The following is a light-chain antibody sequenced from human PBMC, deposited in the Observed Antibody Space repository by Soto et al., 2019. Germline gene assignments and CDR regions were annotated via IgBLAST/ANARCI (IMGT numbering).Light chain of an antibody. Sequence: DIQMTQSPSTLSASVGDRVTITCRASQSISSWLAWYQQKTGKAPKLLINDASSLESVVPSRFSGSGSGTQFTLTISSLQPDNFAIYYSQQYNSYSWTFGQGTKVEIK. J-gene: IGKJ1*01. CDR1: QSISSW. V-gene: IGKV1-5*01. CDR3: QQYNSYSWT. CDR2: DAS.